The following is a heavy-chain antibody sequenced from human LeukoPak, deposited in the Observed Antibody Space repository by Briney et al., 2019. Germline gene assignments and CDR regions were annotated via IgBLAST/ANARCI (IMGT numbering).Heavy chain of an antibody. CDR3: AKDSYSSSSLYFDY. Sequence: PGRSLRLSCAASGFTFDDYAMHWVQQAPGKGLEWVSGISWNSGSIGYADSVKGRFTISRDNAKNSLYLQMNSLRAEDTALYYCAKDSYSSSSLYFDYWGQGTLVTVSS. CDR2: ISWNSGSI. D-gene: IGHD6-6*01. CDR1: GFTFDDYA. V-gene: IGHV3-9*01. J-gene: IGHJ4*02.